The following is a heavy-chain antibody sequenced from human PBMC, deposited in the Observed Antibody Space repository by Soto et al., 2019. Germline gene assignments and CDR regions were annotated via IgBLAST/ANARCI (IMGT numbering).Heavy chain of an antibody. V-gene: IGHV4-59*01. CDR1: GGSISSYY. D-gene: IGHD3-16*01. Sequence: SETLSLTCTVSGGSISSYYWSWIRQPPGKGLEWIGYIYYSGSTNYNPSLKSRVTISVDTSKNQFSLKLSSVTAADTAVYYCAKDSDYQMDHAFDIWGQGAMVTVSS. CDR3: AKDSDYQMDHAFDI. J-gene: IGHJ3*02. CDR2: IYYSGST.